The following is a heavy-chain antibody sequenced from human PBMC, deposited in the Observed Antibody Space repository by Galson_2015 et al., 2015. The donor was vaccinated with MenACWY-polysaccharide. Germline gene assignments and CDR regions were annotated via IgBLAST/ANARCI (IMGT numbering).Heavy chain of an antibody. J-gene: IGHJ4*02. CDR1: GDSVSSHNFA. Sequence: CAISGDSVSSHNFAWNWIRQSPSRGLEWLGRIYYRSKWYYEYAVSVRSRITINPDTSKNQSSLRLNSVTPEDTAVYSCAREDSNTGSLDYWWQGTLVTVSS. D-gene: IGHD3-22*01. V-gene: IGHV6-1*01. CDR3: AREDSNTGSLDY. CDR2: IYYRSKWYY.